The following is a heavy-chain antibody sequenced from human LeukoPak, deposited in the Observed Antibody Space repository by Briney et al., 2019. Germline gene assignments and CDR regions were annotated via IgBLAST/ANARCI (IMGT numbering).Heavy chain of an antibody. CDR1: GGSISSYY. D-gene: IGHD6-6*01. CDR3: ASGVPPYYFDY. Sequence: SETLSLTCTVSGGSISSYYWSWIRQPPGKGLEWIGYIHYSGSTNYNPSLKSRVSISVDTSKNQFSLKLSSVTAADTAVYYCASGVPPYYFDYWGQGTLVTVSS. V-gene: IGHV4-59*01. CDR2: IHYSGST. J-gene: IGHJ4*02.